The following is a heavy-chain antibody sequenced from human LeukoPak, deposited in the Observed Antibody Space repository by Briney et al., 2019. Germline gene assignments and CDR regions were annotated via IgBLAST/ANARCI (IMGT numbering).Heavy chain of an antibody. V-gene: IGHV3-30*04. CDR1: GFTFSSYA. CDR2: ISYDGSNK. J-gene: IGHJ4*02. D-gene: IGHD1-26*01. CDR3: ARSPPKWELHYYFDY. Sequence: PGGSLRLSCAASGFTFSSYAMHWVRQAPGKGLEWVAVISYDGSNKYYADSVKGRFTISRDNSKNTLYLQMNSLRAEDTAVYYCARSPPKWELHYYFDYWGQGTLVTVSS.